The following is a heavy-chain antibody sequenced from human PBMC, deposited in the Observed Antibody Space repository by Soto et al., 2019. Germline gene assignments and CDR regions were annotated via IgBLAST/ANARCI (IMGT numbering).Heavy chain of an antibody. CDR1: GYTFTSYY. CDR2: INPSGGST. Sequence: RASVKVSCKASGYTFTSYYMHWARQAPGQGLEWMGIINPSGGSTSYAQKFQGRVTMTRDTSTSTVYMELSSLRSEDTAVYYCATDYYDSSGYSLTAHWGQGTLVTVSS. D-gene: IGHD3-22*01. V-gene: IGHV1-46*01. J-gene: IGHJ1*01. CDR3: ATDYYDSSGYSLTAH.